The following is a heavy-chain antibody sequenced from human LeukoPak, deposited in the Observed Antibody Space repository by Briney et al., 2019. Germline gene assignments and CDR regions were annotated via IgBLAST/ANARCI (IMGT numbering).Heavy chain of an antibody. V-gene: IGHV4-30-4*01. CDR3: ARSGTGDYYFYGMNV. D-gene: IGHD3/OR15-3a*01. CDR2: IYYSGST. Sequence: SQTLSLTCTVSGGSISSDDYYWSWIRQPPGKGLEWIGYIYYSGSTYYNPSLKSRITISLDTSKNQFALELSSVTAADTAVYYCARSGTGDYYFYGMNVWGQGTTVTVSS. CDR1: GGSISSDDYY. J-gene: IGHJ6*02.